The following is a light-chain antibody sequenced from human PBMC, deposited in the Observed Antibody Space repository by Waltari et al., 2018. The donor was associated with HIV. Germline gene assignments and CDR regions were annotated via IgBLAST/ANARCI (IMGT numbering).Light chain of an antibody. CDR1: AFEKQY. CDR2: KDN. J-gene: IGLJ2*01. V-gene: IGLV3-25*03. Sequence: SYELTQLPSVSVSPGPTARITCSRVAFEKQYAYWNQHKHGQAPLLMISKDNERPSGTPGRFSGSSSGTTVTLTISGGQAEDEADYYCQSADSGGTWDVVFGGGTKLTVL. CDR3: QSADSGGTWDVV.